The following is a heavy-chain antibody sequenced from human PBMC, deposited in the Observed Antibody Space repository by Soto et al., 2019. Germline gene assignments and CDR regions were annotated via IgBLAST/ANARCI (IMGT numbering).Heavy chain of an antibody. CDR1: GGTFSSSA. D-gene: IGHD6-13*01. CDR3: ARRISAGGTPFDC. CDR2: IIPIFGTA. J-gene: IGHJ4*02. Sequence: QVQLVQSGAEVKKPGFSVKFSCKASGGTFSSSAISWVRQAPGQGLEWMGGIIPIFGTANYAQKFQGRVTITTYKSTSTAYMERNILRAEDTAEYYCARRISAGGTPFDCWGQGTLVTVSS. V-gene: IGHV1-69*06.